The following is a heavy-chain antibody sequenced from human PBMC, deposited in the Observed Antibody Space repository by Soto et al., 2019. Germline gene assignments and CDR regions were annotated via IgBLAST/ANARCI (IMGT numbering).Heavy chain of an antibody. J-gene: IGHJ4*02. Sequence: GGSLRLSCAASGFTFSNYAMHWVRQAPGKGLEWVSGITCNGRKRVYADSVKGRFTISRDNSKDTLYLQMNSLRAEDTAVLYCANEEHRGSSFDYWGQGTLVTVSS. CDR2: ITCNGRKR. CDR1: GFTFSNYA. CDR3: ANEEHRGSSFDY. V-gene: IGHV3-30*18. D-gene: IGHD1-26*01.